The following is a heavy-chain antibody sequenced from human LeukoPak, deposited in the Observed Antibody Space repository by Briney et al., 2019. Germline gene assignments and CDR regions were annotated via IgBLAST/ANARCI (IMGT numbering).Heavy chain of an antibody. V-gene: IGHV3-21*01. Sequence: SGGSLRLSCAASGFTFSNYYMNWVRQAPGKGLEWVSSISSGSSYIYYADSLKGRFTISRDNAKNSLCLQMNSLRAEDTAVYYCATGVRGYNSALDYWGQGTLVTVSP. CDR1: GFTFSNYY. J-gene: IGHJ4*02. CDR3: ATGVRGYNSALDY. D-gene: IGHD6-19*01. CDR2: ISSGSSYI.